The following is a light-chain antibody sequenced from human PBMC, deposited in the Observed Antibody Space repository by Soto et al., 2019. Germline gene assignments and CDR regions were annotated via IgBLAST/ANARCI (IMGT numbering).Light chain of an antibody. CDR2: DAF. CDR1: QSGGSS. CDR3: SMRTNRPLP. Sequence: EIVMTQSPAAMSASPVARATLSYKSSQSGGSSLACYQQRPGQANRLLTYDAFIRATGIPARFSGSESGTDCTLTIISRDPEAFAVYFCSMRTNRPLPCAQGTRLEIK. V-gene: IGKV3-11*01. J-gene: IGKJ5*01.